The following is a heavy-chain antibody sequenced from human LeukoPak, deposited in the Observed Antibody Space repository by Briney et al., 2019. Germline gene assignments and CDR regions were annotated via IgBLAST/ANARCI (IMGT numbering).Heavy chain of an antibody. J-gene: IGHJ6*02. V-gene: IGHV3-33*01. D-gene: IGHD3-10*01. CDR3: ARQGDPEAPRYGSGSYYSHSYAVDV. Sequence: PGRSLRLSCAASGFTFSSCGMHWVRQAPGKGLEWVAVIWYDGGNKFYADSVEGRFTISRDNSKNTLHLQMNSLRAEDTAVYYCARQGDPEAPRYGSGSYYSHSYAVDVWGQGTTVTVSS. CDR2: IWYDGGNK. CDR1: GFTFSSCG.